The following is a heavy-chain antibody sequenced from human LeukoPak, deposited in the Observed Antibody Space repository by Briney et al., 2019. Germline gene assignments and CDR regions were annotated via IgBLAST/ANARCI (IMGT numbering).Heavy chain of an antibody. CDR1: GFQFSTYG. CDR2: ISNDGSNK. Sequence: PGMSLRLSCAASGFQFSTYGMHWVRQAPGKGLEWVAAISNDGSNKFYTDSVKGRFTISRDNPKSTMNLQMNSLRAEDTAVYYCTTLYGSGSYSPIAMDVWGKGTTVTVSS. D-gene: IGHD3-10*01. CDR3: TTLYGSGSYSPIAMDV. J-gene: IGHJ6*03. V-gene: IGHV3-30*03.